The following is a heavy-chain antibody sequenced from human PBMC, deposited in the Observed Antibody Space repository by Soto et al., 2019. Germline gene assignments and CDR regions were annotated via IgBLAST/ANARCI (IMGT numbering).Heavy chain of an antibody. D-gene: IGHD2-2*01. V-gene: IGHV6-1*01. CDR2: TYYRSKWYN. J-gene: IGHJ5*02. CDR1: GDSVSSNSAA. Sequence: SQTLSLTCAISGDSVSSNSAAWNWIRQSPSRGLEWLGRTYYRSKWYNDYAVSLKSRITINPDTSKNQFSLQLNSVTPEDTAVYYCARDLFDIVVVPAAPIWFDPWGQGTLVTV. CDR3: ARDLFDIVVVPAAPIWFDP.